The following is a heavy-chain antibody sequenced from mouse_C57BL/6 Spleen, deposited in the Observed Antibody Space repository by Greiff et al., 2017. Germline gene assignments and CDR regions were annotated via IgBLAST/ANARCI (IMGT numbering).Heavy chain of an antibody. J-gene: IGHJ2*01. CDR3: AIHEAQVYFDD. D-gene: IGHD3-2*02. V-gene: IGHV5-6*01. CDR2: ISRGGSYT. Sequence: EVHLVESGGDLVKPGGSLKLSCAASGFTFSSYGMSWVRQTPDQRLEWVATISRGGSYTYYPDSVKGRFTISRDNAKNTPYLQMSSLKSEDTAMYYCAIHEAQVYFDDWGQGTTLTVSS. CDR1: GFTFSSYG.